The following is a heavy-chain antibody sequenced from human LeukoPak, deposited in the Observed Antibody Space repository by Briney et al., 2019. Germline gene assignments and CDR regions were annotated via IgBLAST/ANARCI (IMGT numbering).Heavy chain of an antibody. D-gene: IGHD1-20*01. Sequence: GGSLRLSCAASGFTFSSYSMNWVRQAPGKGLEWVSYISSSSSPIYYADSVRGRFTASRDNAKDSLYLQMNSLRAEDTAVYYCARLLVYNSGGEAFDHWGQGTLVTVSS. V-gene: IGHV3-48*01. CDR2: ISSSSSPI. CDR3: ARLLVYNSGGEAFDH. CDR1: GFTFSSYS. J-gene: IGHJ4*02.